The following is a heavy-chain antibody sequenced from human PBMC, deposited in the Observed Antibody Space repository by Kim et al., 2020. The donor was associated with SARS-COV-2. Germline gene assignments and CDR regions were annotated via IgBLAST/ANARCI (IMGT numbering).Heavy chain of an antibody. CDR1: GFTFSSYG. J-gene: IGHJ4*02. Sequence: GGSLRLSCAASGFTFSSYGMHWVRQAPGKGLEWVAVISYDGSNKYYADSVKGRFTISRDNSKNTLYLQMNSLRAEDTAVYYCAKAYLYGSGSYYNSLYFDYWGQGTLVTVSS. D-gene: IGHD3-10*01. CDR3: AKAYLYGSGSYYNSLYFDY. V-gene: IGHV3-30*18. CDR2: ISYDGSNK.